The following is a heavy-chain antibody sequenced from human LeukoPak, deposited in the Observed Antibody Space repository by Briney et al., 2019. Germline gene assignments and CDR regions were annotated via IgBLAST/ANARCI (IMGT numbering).Heavy chain of an antibody. V-gene: IGHV1-46*01. CDR2: INPSGGST. CDR1: GYTFTSYY. D-gene: IGHD2-2*01. CDR3: ARGGYCSSTSCYGGYDY. Sequence: ATVKVSCKASGYTFTSYYMHWVRQAPGQGLEWMGIINPSGGSTSYAQKFQGRVTMTRDTSTSTVYMELSSLRSEDTAVCYCARGGYCSSTSCYGGYDYWGQGTLVTVSS. J-gene: IGHJ4*02.